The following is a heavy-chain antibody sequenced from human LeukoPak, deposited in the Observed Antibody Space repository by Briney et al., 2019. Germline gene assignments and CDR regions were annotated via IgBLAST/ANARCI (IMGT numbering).Heavy chain of an antibody. Sequence: GGSLRLSCAASGFTFSGSAMHWVRQASGKGLEWDGRIRSKANSYATAYAASVKGRFTISRDDSKNTAYLQMNSLKTEDTAVYYCTRRYYYDSSGYQPSDAFDIWGQGTMVTVSS. V-gene: IGHV3-73*01. J-gene: IGHJ3*02. D-gene: IGHD3-22*01. CDR1: GFTFSGSA. CDR2: IRSKANSYAT. CDR3: TRRYYYDSSGYQPSDAFDI.